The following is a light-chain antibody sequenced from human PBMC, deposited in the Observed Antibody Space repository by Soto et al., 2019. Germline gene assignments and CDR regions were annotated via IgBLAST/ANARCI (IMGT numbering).Light chain of an antibody. CDR2: EVS. V-gene: IGLV2-14*01. CDR3: SSYTSDSTLV. Sequence: QSVLTQPASVSGSPGQSIAISCTGTSTDVGGYNYVSWYQQHPGKAPKLMIYEVSNRPSGVSNRFSGAKSGNTASLTISGLQAEDEADYYCSSYTSDSTLVLGGGTK. J-gene: IGLJ3*02. CDR1: STDVGGYNY.